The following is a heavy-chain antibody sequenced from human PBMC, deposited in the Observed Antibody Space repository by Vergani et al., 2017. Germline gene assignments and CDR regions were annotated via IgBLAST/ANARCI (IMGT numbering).Heavy chain of an antibody. CDR1: GFTFSSYS. D-gene: IGHD3-22*01. CDR2: ISSSSSYI. V-gene: IGHV3-21*01. J-gene: IGHJ6*02. CDR3: ARAGMGTMIVVVITKNYYYGMDV. Sequence: EVQLVESGGGLVKPGGSLRLSCAASGFTFSSYSMNWVRQAPGKGLEWVSSISSSSSYIYYADSVKGRFTISRDNSKNTLYLQMNSLRAEDTAVYYCARAGMGTMIVVVITKNYYYGMDVWGQGTTVTVSS.